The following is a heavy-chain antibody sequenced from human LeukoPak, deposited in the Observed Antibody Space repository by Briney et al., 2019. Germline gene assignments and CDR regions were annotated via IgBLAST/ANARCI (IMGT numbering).Heavy chain of an antibody. V-gene: IGHV1-69*05. CDR3: ARTIFGVVIPTENWFDP. D-gene: IGHD3-3*01. CDR2: IIPIFGTA. CDR1: GGTFSSYA. J-gene: IGHJ5*02. Sequence: EASVKVSCKASGGTFSSYAISWVRQAPGQGLERMGGIIPIFGTANYAQKFQGRVTITTDESTSTAYMELSNLRSEDTAVYYCARTIFGVVIPTENWFDPWGQGTLVTVSS.